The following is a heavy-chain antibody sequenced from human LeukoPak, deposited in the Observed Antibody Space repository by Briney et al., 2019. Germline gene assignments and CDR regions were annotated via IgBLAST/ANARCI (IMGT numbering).Heavy chain of an antibody. Sequence: QPGGSLRLSCAASGFTFSSYEMNWVRQAPGKGLEWVSSISGSGGSTYYADSVKGRFTISRDNSKNTLYLQMNSLRAEDTAVYYCAKDGPIIVVVTTFDYWGQGTLVTVSS. J-gene: IGHJ4*02. CDR2: ISGSGGST. D-gene: IGHD2-21*02. CDR1: GFTFSSYE. CDR3: AKDGPIIVVVTTFDY. V-gene: IGHV3-23*01.